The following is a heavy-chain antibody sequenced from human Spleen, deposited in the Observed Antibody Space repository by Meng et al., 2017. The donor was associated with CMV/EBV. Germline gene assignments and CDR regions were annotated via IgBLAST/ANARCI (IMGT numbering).Heavy chain of an antibody. J-gene: IGHJ4*02. CDR2: IDWDANK. Sequence: SGPTLVKPTQTLTLTCTVSGFSLSTSGMRVSWIRQSPGQALEWLARIDWDANKFYSTSLKTRLSISKDTSKNQVVLKVTNMDPVDTATYYCARNPPTSHYLDYWGQGTLVTVSS. CDR1: GFSLSTSGMR. V-gene: IGHV2-70D*14. CDR3: ARNPPTSHYLDY. D-gene: IGHD2-2*01.